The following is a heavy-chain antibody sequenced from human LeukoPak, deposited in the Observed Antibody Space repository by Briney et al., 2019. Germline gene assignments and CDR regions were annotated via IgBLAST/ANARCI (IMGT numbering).Heavy chain of an antibody. J-gene: IGHJ6*02. V-gene: IGHV3-9*01. D-gene: IGHD2-15*01. CDR3: AKEDGVVAALTHHYYGMDV. CDR1: GFTFDDYA. CDR2: ISWNSGSI. Sequence: GGSLRLSCAASGFTFDDYAMHWVRQAPGKGLEWVSGISWNSGSIGYADSVKGRFTISRDNAKNSLYLQMNSLRAEDTALYYCAKEDGVVAALTHHYYGMDVWGQGTTVTVSS.